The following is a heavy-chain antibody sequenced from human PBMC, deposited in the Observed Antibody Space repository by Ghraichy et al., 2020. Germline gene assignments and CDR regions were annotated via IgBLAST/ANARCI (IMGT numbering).Heavy chain of an antibody. V-gene: IGHV3-7*01. Sequence: GSLRLSCAASGFTFSSYWMSWVRQAPGKGLEGVANVKQDGSEKYYVDSVKGRFTISRDNAKNSLYLQMNSLRAEDTAVYYCATEITNQYCTNGVCYKDYWGQGTLVTVSS. CDR3: ATEITNQYCTNGVCYKDY. CDR1: GFTFSSYW. J-gene: IGHJ4*02. CDR2: VKQDGSEK. D-gene: IGHD2-8*01.